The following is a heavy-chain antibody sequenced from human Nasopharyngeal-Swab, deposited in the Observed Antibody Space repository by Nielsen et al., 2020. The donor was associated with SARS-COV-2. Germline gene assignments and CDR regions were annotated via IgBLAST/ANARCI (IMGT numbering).Heavy chain of an antibody. D-gene: IGHD3-22*01. CDR2: ISYDGSNK. CDR1: RFTFNIYA. J-gene: IGHJ6*02. V-gene: IGHV3-30*04. Sequence: GESLKISCAASRFTFNIYAMHWVRQAPGKGLEWVAVISYDGSNKHYADSVKGRFTISRDNFKNTLYLQMNSLRPEDTAVYYCARDSGLGYYYYYGMDVWGQGTTVTVSS. CDR3: ARDSGLGYYYYYGMDV.